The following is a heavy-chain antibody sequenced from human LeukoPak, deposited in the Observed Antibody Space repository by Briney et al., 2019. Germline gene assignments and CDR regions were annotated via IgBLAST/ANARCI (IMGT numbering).Heavy chain of an antibody. J-gene: IGHJ4*02. V-gene: IGHV3-15*07. CDR2: IKSKTDGGTT. D-gene: IGHD3-22*01. CDR1: GFTFSNAW. Sequence: PGGSLRLSCAASGFTFSNAWMNWVRRAPGKGLEWVGRIKSKTDGGTTDYAAPVKGRFTISRDDSKNTLYLQMNSLKTEDTAVYYCTTDLDYYDSSGYYRKDYWGQGTLVTVSS. CDR3: TTDLDYYDSSGYYRKDY.